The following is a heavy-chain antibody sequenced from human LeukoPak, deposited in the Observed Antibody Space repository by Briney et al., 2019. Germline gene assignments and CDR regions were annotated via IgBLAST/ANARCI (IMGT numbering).Heavy chain of an antibody. CDR1: GYTFTKYL. J-gene: IGHJ5*02. Sequence: ASVKVPCKTSGYTFTKYLIHWVRQAPGQGLEWMGTINPQGDITNYAQRFQGRITLTEDTSTSTVYMELSSLTSEDTAVYYCARPSYCVADNCGYWPDPWGPGTLVTVSS. CDR2: INPQGDIT. V-gene: IGHV1-46*01. CDR3: ARPSYCVADNCGYWPDP. D-gene: IGHD2-21*01.